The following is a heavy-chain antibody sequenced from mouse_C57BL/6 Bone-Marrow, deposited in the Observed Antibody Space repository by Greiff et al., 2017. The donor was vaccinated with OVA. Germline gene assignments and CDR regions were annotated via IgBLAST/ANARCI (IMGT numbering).Heavy chain of an antibody. D-gene: IGHD2-12*01. CDR2: IDPENGDT. Sequence: VQLQQSGAELVRPGASVKLSCTASGFNIKDDYMHWVKQRPEQGLEWIGWIDPENGDTEYASKFQGKATITADTSSNTAYLQLSSLTSEDTAVYYCTTLLYLFAYWGQGTLVTVSA. V-gene: IGHV14-4*01. CDR1: GFNIKDDY. CDR3: TTLLYLFAY. J-gene: IGHJ3*01.